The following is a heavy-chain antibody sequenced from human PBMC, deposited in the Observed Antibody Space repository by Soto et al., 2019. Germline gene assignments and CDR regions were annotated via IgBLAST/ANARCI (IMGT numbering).Heavy chain of an antibody. CDR3: VTYPGDYKQYFQY. D-gene: IGHD4-17*01. Sequence: SETLSLTCTVSGGSISSGTYYWSWIRQHPGKGLEWIGYIYYRGSAYYNPSLKSRVTISVDTSKNQFSLKLNSVTAADTAVYYCVTYPGDYKQYFQYWGQGTLVTVPS. J-gene: IGHJ1*01. CDR1: GGSISSGTYY. CDR2: IYYRGSA. V-gene: IGHV4-31*03.